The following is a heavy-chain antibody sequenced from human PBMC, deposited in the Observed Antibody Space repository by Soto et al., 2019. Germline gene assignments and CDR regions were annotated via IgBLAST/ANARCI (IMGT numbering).Heavy chain of an antibody. J-gene: IGHJ5*01. CDR1: GGSFGGYY. CDR2: VNYSGRP. D-gene: IGHD6-13*01. Sequence: SETLSLTCGRSGGSFGGYYWTWIRQPPGKGLEWMGEVNYSGRPNYNPSLKSRVTVSLDMTNNSFSLTLNSVTAADTAFYYCTRAGGPSSSYFWFDSWGQGPLVTVS. CDR3: TRAGGPSSSYFWFDS. V-gene: IGHV4-34*01.